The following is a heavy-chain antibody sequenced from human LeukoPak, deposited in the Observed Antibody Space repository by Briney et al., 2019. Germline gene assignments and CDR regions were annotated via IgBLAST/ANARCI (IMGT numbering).Heavy chain of an antibody. V-gene: IGHV4-4*07. CDR2: IYSGGST. CDR3: AREGRYGDYEGY. CDR1: GASLNSYY. J-gene: IGHJ4*02. Sequence: KPSETLSLTCTVSGASLNSYYWSWIRQPAGKGLEWIGRIYSGGSTNYNPSLKSRVTLSVDTSKNQFSPRLSSLTVADTAVYYCAREGRYGDYEGYWGQGTLVTVSS. D-gene: IGHD4-17*01.